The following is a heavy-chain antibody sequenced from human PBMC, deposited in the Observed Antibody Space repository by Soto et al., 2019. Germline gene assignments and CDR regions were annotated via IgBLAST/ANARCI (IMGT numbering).Heavy chain of an antibody. CDR2: INDGGRT. V-gene: IGHV4-59*08. D-gene: IGHD1-7*01. Sequence: QVQLQESGPGLVKPSETLSLTCTVSGASIKTYFWSWIRQPPGKGPEWIGYINDGGRTTYNPSLNSRVTIAVDTPNNQFSLKLSSVTAADTAVYYCVRHNPRDNWNYDYWGQGTLVAVSS. CDR3: VRHNPRDNWNYDY. CDR1: GASIKTYF. J-gene: IGHJ4*02.